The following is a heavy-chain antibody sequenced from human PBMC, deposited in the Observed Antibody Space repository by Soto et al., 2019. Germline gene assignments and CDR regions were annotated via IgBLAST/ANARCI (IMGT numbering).Heavy chain of an antibody. Sequence: QVQLVESGGGVVQPGRSLRLSCAASGFTFSSYAMHWVRQAPGKGLEWVAVISYDGSNKYYADSVKGRFTISRDNSKNTLYLQMNSLRAEDTAVYYCARGYSSSWYGGDSFDYWGQGTLVTVSS. CDR3: ARGYSSSWYGGDSFDY. CDR1: GFTFSSYA. D-gene: IGHD6-13*01. CDR2: ISYDGSNK. J-gene: IGHJ4*02. V-gene: IGHV3-30-3*01.